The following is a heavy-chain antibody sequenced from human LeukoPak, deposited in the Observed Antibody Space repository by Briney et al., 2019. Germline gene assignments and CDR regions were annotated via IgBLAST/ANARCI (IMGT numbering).Heavy chain of an antibody. Sequence: ASETLSLTCTVSGGSISSGSYYWSWIRQPAGKGLEWIGRIYTSGSTNYNPSLKSRVTISVDTSKNQFSLKLSSVTAADTAVYYCARGGRGNHYFDYWGQGTLVTVSS. J-gene: IGHJ4*02. V-gene: IGHV4-61*02. CDR3: ARGGRGNHYFDY. CDR2: IYTSGST. CDR1: GGSISSGSYY. D-gene: IGHD3-10*01.